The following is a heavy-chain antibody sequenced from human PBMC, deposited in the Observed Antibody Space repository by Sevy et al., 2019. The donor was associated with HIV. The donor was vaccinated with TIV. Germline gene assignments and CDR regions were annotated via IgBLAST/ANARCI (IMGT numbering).Heavy chain of an antibody. CDR1: GFTFSSYG. CDR2: ISYDGSNK. Sequence: GGSLRLSCAASGFTFSSYGMHWVRQAPGKGLEWVAVISYDGSNKYYADSVKGRFTISRDNSKNTLYLQMNSLRAEDTAVYYCAKEKSPERWLQLRWGPFDLWGRGTLVTVSS. D-gene: IGHD5-12*01. J-gene: IGHJ2*01. CDR3: AKEKSPERWLQLRWGPFDL. V-gene: IGHV3-30*18.